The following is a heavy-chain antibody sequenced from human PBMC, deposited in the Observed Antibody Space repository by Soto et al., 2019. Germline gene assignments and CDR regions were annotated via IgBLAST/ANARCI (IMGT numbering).Heavy chain of an antibody. Sequence: QVQLVQSGAEVKKPGSSVKVSCKASGGTFSSYAISWVRHAPGQGLEWMGGIIPIFGTANYAQKFQGRVTITADDSTSRSYMELSSRSSADTAVYYCASQYCSSTSCYRGTYYYYGMDVWGQGTTVTLSS. V-gene: IGHV1-69*01. CDR3: ASQYCSSTSCYRGTYYYYGMDV. CDR1: GGTFSSYA. J-gene: IGHJ6*02. D-gene: IGHD2-2*01. CDR2: IIPIFGTA.